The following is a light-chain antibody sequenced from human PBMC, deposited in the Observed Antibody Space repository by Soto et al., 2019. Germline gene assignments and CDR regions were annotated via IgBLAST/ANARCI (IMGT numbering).Light chain of an antibody. J-gene: IGKJ2*01. CDR3: QHFT. CDR2: DAS. CDR1: QSISSW. Sequence: DTQMTQSPSSLSSSVGDRFTITCRASQSISSWLAWYQQKPGKTPKLLIYDASSLESGVPSRFSGSGSGTEFTLTISSLQPDDFATYYCQHFTFGQGTKVDIK. V-gene: IGKV1-5*01.